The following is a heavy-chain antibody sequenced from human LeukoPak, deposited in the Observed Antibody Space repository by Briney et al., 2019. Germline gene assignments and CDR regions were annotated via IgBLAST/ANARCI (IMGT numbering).Heavy chain of an antibody. CDR2: IYSGGST. CDR1: GFTVSSNY. J-gene: IGHJ4*02. CDR3: ARTQGYCSGGSCYLYYFDS. D-gene: IGHD2-15*01. V-gene: IGHV3-53*01. Sequence: GGSLRLSCAASGFTVSSNYMSWVRLAPGKGLEWVSVIYSGGSTFYADSVKGRFTISRDNSKNTLYPQMNSLRAEDTAVYYCARTQGYCSGGSCYLYYFDSWGQGTLVTVSS.